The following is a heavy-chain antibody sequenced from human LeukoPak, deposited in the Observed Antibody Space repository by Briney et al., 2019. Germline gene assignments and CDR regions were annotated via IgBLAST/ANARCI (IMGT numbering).Heavy chain of an antibody. D-gene: IGHD1-26*01. Sequence: GGSLRLSCAASGFTFSNYAMTWVRQAPGKGLEWVAVISYDGSNKYYADSVKGRFTISRDNSKNTLYLQMNSLRAEDTAVYYCAKDPKHYSGSYYTVDYWGQGTLVTVSS. V-gene: IGHV3-30*18. CDR2: ISYDGSNK. J-gene: IGHJ4*02. CDR1: GFTFSNYA. CDR3: AKDPKHYSGSYYTVDY.